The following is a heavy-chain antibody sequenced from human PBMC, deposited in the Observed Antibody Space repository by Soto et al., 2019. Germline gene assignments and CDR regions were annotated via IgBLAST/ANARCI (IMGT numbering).Heavy chain of an antibody. CDR1: GGSISSYY. CDR2: IYYSGST. CDR3: AGILIVGATGAFDI. Sequence: SETLSLTCTVSGGSISSYYWSWIRQPPGKGLEWIGYIYYSGSTNYDPSLKCRVTISVDTSKNQFSLKLSSVTAADTAVYYCAGILIVGATGAFDIWGQGTMVTVSS. D-gene: IGHD1-26*01. V-gene: IGHV4-59*01. J-gene: IGHJ3*02.